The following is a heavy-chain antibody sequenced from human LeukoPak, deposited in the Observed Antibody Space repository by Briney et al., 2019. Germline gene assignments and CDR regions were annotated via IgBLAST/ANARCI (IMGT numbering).Heavy chain of an antibody. J-gene: IGHJ6*03. V-gene: IGHV3-53*01. CDR2: IYTTGST. Sequence: GGSLRLSCTVSGFTVSSNSMSWVRQAPGKGLEWVSFIYTTGSTHNSDSVKGRFTISRDSSKNTLYLQMNSLRAEDTAVYYCARVPYSSSWYAPKAYYMDVWGKGTTVTVSS. D-gene: IGHD6-13*01. CDR1: GFTVSSNS. CDR3: ARVPYSSSWYAPKAYYMDV.